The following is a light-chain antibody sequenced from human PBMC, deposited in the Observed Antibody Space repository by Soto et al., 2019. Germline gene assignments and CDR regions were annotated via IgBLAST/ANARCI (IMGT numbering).Light chain of an antibody. J-gene: IGLJ3*02. Sequence: QSVLTQSPSASASLGASVKLTCTLSSGHSSYAIAWHQQQPEKGPRYLMKLNSDGSHSKGDGIPDRFSGSSSGAERYLTISSLKSEDEADYYCQTWGSGIYWVFGGGTKLTVL. CDR2: LNSDGSH. V-gene: IGLV4-69*01. CDR3: QTWGSGIYWV. CDR1: SGHSSYA.